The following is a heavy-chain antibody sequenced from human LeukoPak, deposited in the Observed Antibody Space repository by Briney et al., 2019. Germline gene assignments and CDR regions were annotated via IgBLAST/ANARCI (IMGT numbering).Heavy chain of an antibody. Sequence: SETLSLTCAVSGGSISSYYWSWLPQPPGKGLEWIGYIYYSGSTNYNPSLKSRVTISVDTSKNQFSLKLSSVTAADTGVYYCARGRQLVVTWGTGFDYWGQGTLVTVSS. CDR3: ARGRQLVVTWGTGFDY. CDR1: GGSISSYY. CDR2: IYYSGST. J-gene: IGHJ4*02. D-gene: IGHD6-13*01. V-gene: IGHV4-59*01.